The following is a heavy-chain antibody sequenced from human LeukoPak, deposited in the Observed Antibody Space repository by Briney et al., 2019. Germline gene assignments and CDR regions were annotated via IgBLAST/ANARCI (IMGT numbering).Heavy chain of an antibody. J-gene: IGHJ5*02. V-gene: IGHV3-7*01. Sequence: PGGSLRPSCAASGFTFTSYWMSWVRQAPGKGLEWVANIKQDGSEKYYVDSVKGRFTISRDNAKNSLYLQMNSLRAEDTAVYYCARAHITYDSSGYYYVDWFDPWGQGTLVTVSS. D-gene: IGHD3-22*01. CDR2: IKQDGSEK. CDR1: GFTFTSYW. CDR3: ARAHITYDSSGYYYVDWFDP.